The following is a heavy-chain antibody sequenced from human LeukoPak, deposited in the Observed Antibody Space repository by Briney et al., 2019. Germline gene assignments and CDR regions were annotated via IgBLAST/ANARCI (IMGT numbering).Heavy chain of an antibody. CDR2: INHSGST. Sequence: SETLSLTCAVYGGSFSGYYWSWIRQPPGKGLEWIGEINHSGSTNYNPSLKSRVTISVDTSKNQFSLKLSSVTAADTAVYYCATAGGHNIAARPDWFDPWGQGTLVTVSS. D-gene: IGHD6-6*01. J-gene: IGHJ5*02. CDR3: ATAGGHNIAARPDWFDP. V-gene: IGHV4-34*01. CDR1: GGSFSGYY.